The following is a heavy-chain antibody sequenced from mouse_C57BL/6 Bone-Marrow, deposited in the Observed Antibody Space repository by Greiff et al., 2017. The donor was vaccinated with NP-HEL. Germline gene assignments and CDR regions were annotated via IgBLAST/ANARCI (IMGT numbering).Heavy chain of an antibody. D-gene: IGHD6-1*01. J-gene: IGHJ2*01. CDR1: GYAFSSYW. CDR3: ARVGYCSLFDY. V-gene: IGHV1-80*01. CDR2: IYPGDGDT. Sequence: VQLQQSGAELVKPGASVKISCKASGYAFSSYWMNWVKQRPGKGLEWIGQIYPGDGDTNYNGKFKGKATLTADKSSSTAYMQLSSLTSEDSAVYFCARVGYCSLFDYWGQRTTLTVAT.